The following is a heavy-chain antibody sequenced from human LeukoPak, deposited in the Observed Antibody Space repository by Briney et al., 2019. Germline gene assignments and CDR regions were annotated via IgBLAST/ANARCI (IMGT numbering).Heavy chain of an antibody. D-gene: IGHD2-2*01. CDR3: AKDRCTSPSCYLETFDC. J-gene: IGHJ4*02. CDR1: GFTFTTYA. V-gene: IGHV3-23*01. Sequence: GGSLRLSCAASGFTFTTYAMSWVRQAPGKGLEWVSSSSGSGGSTYYADSMKGRFTTSRDNSKNTVYLQLNSLRADDTAVYFCAKDRCTSPSCYLETFDCWGQGSLVTVSS. CDR2: SSGSGGST.